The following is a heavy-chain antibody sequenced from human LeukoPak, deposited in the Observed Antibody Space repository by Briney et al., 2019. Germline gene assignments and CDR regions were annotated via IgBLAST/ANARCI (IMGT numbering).Heavy chain of an antibody. V-gene: IGHV3-21*01. CDR2: ISSSSSYI. CDR1: GFTFSNYN. J-gene: IGHJ4*02. D-gene: IGHD3/OR15-3a*01. CDR3: ARDGPGLSYYFDY. Sequence: GGSLRLSCAASGFTFSNYNMNWVRQAPGKGLEWVSSISSSSSYIYYADSVKGRFTISRDNTKNSLYLQMNSLRAEDTAVYYRARDGPGLSYYFDYWGQGTLVTVSS.